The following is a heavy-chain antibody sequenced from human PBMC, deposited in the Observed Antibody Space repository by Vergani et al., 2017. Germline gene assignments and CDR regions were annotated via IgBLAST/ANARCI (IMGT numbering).Heavy chain of an antibody. CDR3: ARPTSRNYYDSSGYYY. CDR2: IYPGDSDT. D-gene: IGHD3-22*01. Sequence: EVQLVQSGAEVKKPGESLKISCKGSGYSFTSYWIGWVRQMPGKGLEWMGIIYPGDSDTRYSPSFQGQVTISADKSISTAYLQWSSLKASDTAMYYGARPTSRNYYDSSGYYYWGQGTLVTVSS. CDR1: GYSFTSYW. V-gene: IGHV5-51*01. J-gene: IGHJ4*02.